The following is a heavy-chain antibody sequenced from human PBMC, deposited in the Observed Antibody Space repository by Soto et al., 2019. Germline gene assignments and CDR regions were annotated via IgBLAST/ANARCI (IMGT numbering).Heavy chain of an antibody. J-gene: IGHJ4*02. CDR1: GFTFSDYY. CDR2: ITGTAVYT. V-gene: IGHV3-11*06. D-gene: IGHD6-6*01. Sequence: GRSLRLFCAASGFTFSDYYMSWVRQAPGKGLEWVSYITGTAVYTDYADSVKGRFTISRDNAKNSLYLQMNDLRAEDTAVYYCARHHRHSSSSNFDYWGQGTLVTVSS. CDR3: ARHHRHSSSSNFDY.